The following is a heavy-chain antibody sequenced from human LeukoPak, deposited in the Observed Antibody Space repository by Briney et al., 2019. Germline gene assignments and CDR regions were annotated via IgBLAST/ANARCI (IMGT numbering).Heavy chain of an antibody. V-gene: IGHV3-23*01. CDR2: ISGGGGTT. D-gene: IGHD6-19*01. CDR1: GFTFSSYA. Sequence: GGSLRLSCAASGFTFSSYAMSWVRQAPGKGLEWVSAISGGGGTTYSADSVKGRFTISRDNSKNTLFLQMNSLRAEDTAVYYCAKGNTVKYNSGQFDSWGQGTLVTVSS. CDR3: AKGNTVKYNSGQFDS. J-gene: IGHJ4*02.